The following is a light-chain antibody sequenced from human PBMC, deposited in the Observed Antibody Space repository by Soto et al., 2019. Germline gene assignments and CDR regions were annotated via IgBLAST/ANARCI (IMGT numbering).Light chain of an antibody. CDR3: QQYSKWPLT. CDR1: QSVSSY. CDR2: GAS. Sequence: EIVMTQSPATLSVSPGERATLSFRASQSVSSYLAWYQQKPGQAPRLLIYGASTGATGIPARFSGSGSGTEFILTISSLQSEDFAVYYCQQYSKWPLTFGGGTKVDIK. V-gene: IGKV3-15*01. J-gene: IGKJ4*01.